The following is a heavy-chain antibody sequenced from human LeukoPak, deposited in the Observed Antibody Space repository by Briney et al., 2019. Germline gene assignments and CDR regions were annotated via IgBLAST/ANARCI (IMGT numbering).Heavy chain of an antibody. CDR2: INGDGSST. J-gene: IGHJ4*02. Sequence: PGGSLRLTCAASGFTFSDQWMHSVRQGSEKGLVWVSRINGDGSSTAYADFVKGRFTISRDNARNTLSLQMNSLRIEDTAIYYCVKGAPFDYWGQGTLVAASS. CDR1: GFTFSDQW. CDR3: VKGAPFDY. V-gene: IGHV3-74*03. D-gene: IGHD4/OR15-4a*01.